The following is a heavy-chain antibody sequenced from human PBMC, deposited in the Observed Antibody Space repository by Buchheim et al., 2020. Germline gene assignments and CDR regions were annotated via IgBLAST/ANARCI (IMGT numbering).Heavy chain of an antibody. J-gene: IGHJ5*02. CDR1: GGSISSSNW. V-gene: IGHV4-4*02. Sequence: QVQLQESGPGLVKPSGTLSLTCAVSGGSISSSNWWSWVRQPPGKGLEWIGEIYHSGSTNYNPSLKSRVTISVAKSKNQFSLKLSSVTAADTAVYYCARSYYDFWSGYYYNWFDPWGQGTL. CDR3: ARSYYDFWSGYYYNWFDP. D-gene: IGHD3-3*01. CDR2: IYHSGST.